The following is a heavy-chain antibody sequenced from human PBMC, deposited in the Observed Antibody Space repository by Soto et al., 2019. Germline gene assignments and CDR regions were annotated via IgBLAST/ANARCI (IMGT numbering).Heavy chain of an antibody. CDR2: VSTSGRST. J-gene: IGHJ4*02. CDR3: VKQAHGLDGVAFDY. D-gene: IGHD2-15*01. CDR1: GFIFSEST. Sequence: PGGSLRLPCSASGFIFSESTIYWVRQVPGKGLEAISAVSTSGRSTYYADSVKDRFTISRDNSKNTLFLQMGSLRPEDTAIYYCVKQAHGLDGVAFDYWGQGTQVTVSS. V-gene: IGHV3-64D*06.